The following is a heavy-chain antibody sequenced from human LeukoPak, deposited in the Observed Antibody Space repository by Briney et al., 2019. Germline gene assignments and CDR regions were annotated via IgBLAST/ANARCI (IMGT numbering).Heavy chain of an antibody. Sequence: SQTLSLTCAISGDTVSTNTVAWNWIRQSPSXXXXXXGKTRYSSKWYSDYAVAVKSRITINPDTSKTLFSLQLSSVTPEDTAVYYCARDSDWGFDYWGWGTLVTVSS. CDR2: TRYSSKWYS. D-gene: IGHD7-27*01. J-gene: IGHJ4*02. V-gene: IGHV6-1*01. CDR3: ARDSDWGFDY. CDR1: GDTVSTNTVA.